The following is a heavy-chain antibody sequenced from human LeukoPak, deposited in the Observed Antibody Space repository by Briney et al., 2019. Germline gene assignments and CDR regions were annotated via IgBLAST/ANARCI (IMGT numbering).Heavy chain of an antibody. CDR2: IKSKTDGGTT. D-gene: IGHD2-2*02. CDR1: GFTFSNAW. Sequence: PGGSLRLSCAASGFTFSNAWMSWVRQAPGKGLEWVGRIKSKTDGGTTDYAAPVKGRFTISRDDSKNTLYLQMNSLKTEDTAVYYCTTTLLVPVAIARGGIVDYWGQGTLVTVSS. V-gene: IGHV3-15*01. J-gene: IGHJ4*02. CDR3: TTTLLVPVAIARGGIVDY.